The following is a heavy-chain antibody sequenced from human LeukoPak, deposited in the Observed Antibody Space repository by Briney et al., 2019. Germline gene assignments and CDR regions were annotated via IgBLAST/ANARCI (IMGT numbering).Heavy chain of an antibody. CDR2: INHRGST. V-gene: IGHV4-38-2*02. CDR1: GYSISTDYY. J-gene: IGHJ4*01. CDR3: ARVGDTSGYYQHFDY. D-gene: IGHD3-22*01. Sequence: SETLSLTCSVSGYSISTDYYWGLIRQAPGKGLEWIGIINHRGSTNYNPSLKSRVTISPDTSKNQFSLKLSSVTAADTAVYYCARVGDTSGYYQHFDYWGQGTLVTVSS.